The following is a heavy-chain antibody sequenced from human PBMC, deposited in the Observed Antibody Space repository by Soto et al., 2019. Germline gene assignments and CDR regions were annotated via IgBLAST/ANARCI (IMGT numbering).Heavy chain of an antibody. J-gene: IGHJ4*02. D-gene: IGHD2-2*01. CDR2: ISWDGGST. CDR3: AKEFGPAAIGYFFHY. V-gene: IGHV3-43*01. CDR1: GFTFDDYT. Sequence: GGSLRLSCAASGFTFDDYTMHWVRQAPGKGLEWVSLISWDGGSTYYADSVKGRFTISRDNSKNSLYLQMNGLRTEDTALYYCAKEFGPAAIGYFFHYWGQGTLVTVSS.